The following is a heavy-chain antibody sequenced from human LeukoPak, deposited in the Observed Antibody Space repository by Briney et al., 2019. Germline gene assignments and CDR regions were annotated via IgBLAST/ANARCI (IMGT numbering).Heavy chain of an antibody. J-gene: IGHJ4*02. Sequence: GGSLRLSCTVSGLTFSTYAMHWVRQAPGKGLEYVSAIGTNGISTYYADAVRDRFIISRDNSKNTLYLQMTSLKTEDTAVYYCVKGSQVVYSPAFAYWGQGTLVTVSS. V-gene: IGHV3-64D*06. D-gene: IGHD2-2*01. CDR2: IGTNGIST. CDR1: GLTFSTYA. CDR3: VKGSQVVYSPAFAY.